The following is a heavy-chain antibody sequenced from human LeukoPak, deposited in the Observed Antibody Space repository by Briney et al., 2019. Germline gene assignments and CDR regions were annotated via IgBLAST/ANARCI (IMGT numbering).Heavy chain of an antibody. Sequence: SVKVSCKASGGTFSGYAISWVRQAPGQGLEWMGGIIPIFGTANYAQKFQGRVTITADESTSTAYMELSSLRSEDTAVYYCAIDYYGSGSFNGYWGQGTLVTVSS. D-gene: IGHD3-10*01. CDR3: AIDYYGSGSFNGY. J-gene: IGHJ4*02. V-gene: IGHV1-69*13. CDR2: IIPIFGTA. CDR1: GGTFSGYA.